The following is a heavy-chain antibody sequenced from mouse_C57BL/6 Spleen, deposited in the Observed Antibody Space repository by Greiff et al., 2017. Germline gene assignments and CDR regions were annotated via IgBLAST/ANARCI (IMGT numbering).Heavy chain of an antibody. V-gene: IGHV5-12*01. J-gene: IGHJ2*01. D-gene: IGHD1-1*01. CDR2: ISNGGGST. CDR3: ARHDYGSSIFDY. CDR1: GFTFSDYY. Sequence: EVKLVESGGGLVQPGGSLKLSCAASGFTFSDYYMYWVRQTPEKRLEWVAYISNGGGSTYYPDTVKGRFTISRDNAKNTLYLQMSRLKSEDTAMYYCARHDYGSSIFDYWGQGTTLTVSS.